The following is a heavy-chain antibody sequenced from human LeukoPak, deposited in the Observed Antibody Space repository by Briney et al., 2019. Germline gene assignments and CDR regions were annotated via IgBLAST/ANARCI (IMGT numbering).Heavy chain of an antibody. V-gene: IGHV3-49*04. J-gene: IGHJ4*02. CDR2: IASETYGGTA. CDR1: GFTFGDYA. CDR3: TTDSVEWFGDG. D-gene: IGHD3-10*01. Sequence: GGSLRLSCTASGFTFGDYAMTWVRQAPRKGLEWVGFIASETYGGTAEYAASVKGRFTISRDDSKNTLYLQMNSLKTEDTAVYYCTTDSVEWFGDGGGQGTLVTVSS.